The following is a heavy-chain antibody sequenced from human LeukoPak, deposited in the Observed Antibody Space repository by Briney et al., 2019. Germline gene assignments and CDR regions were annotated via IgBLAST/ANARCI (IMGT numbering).Heavy chain of an antibody. J-gene: IGHJ6*02. Sequence: EGSVKVSCKASGYTFTSYAINWVRQATGQGLEWMGSINPNSGNTDYAHKFKGRFTITRNTSTSTAYMDLSSLRSEDTPVHYLTRERYDDFWSGYYPYYYSYGMDVWGQGTPVTVSS. CDR3: TRERYDDFWSGYYPYYYSYGMDV. CDR1: GYTFTSYA. D-gene: IGHD3-3*01. CDR2: INPNSGNT. V-gene: IGHV1-8*01.